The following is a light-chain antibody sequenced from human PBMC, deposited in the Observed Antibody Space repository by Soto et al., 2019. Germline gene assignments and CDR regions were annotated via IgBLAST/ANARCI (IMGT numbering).Light chain of an antibody. Sequence: EIVLTQSPGTLSLSPGERATLSCRASQSVNSIYLAWYQQKPGQARRLLIYGASSTATGIPNRFSGSGSATDFTPTISRLEPEYSALYYCQQYGGSPRTFGQGTKVEL. CDR1: QSVNSIY. J-gene: IGKJ1*01. CDR2: GAS. V-gene: IGKV3-20*01. CDR3: QQYGGSPRT.